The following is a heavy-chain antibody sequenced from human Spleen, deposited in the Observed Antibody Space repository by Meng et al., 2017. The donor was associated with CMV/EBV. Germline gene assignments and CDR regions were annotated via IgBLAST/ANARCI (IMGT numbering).Heavy chain of an antibody. Sequence: EVQLVESGXGLVKPXGSLRFSCAASGFTFSSYSMNWVRQAPGKGLEWVSSISSSSSYIYYADSVKGRFTISRDNAKNSLYLQMNSLRAEDTAVYYCARDEDYYDSSDYWGQGTLVTVSS. J-gene: IGHJ4*02. V-gene: IGHV3-21*01. CDR1: GFTFSSYS. CDR2: ISSSSSYI. D-gene: IGHD3-22*01. CDR3: ARDEDYYDSSDY.